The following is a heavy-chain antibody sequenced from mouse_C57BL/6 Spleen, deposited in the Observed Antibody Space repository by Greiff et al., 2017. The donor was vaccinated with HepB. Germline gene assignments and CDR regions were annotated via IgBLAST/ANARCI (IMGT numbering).Heavy chain of an antibody. CDR1: GYTFTSYW. V-gene: IGHV1-64*01. J-gene: IGHJ2*01. CDR2: IHPNSGST. D-gene: IGHD1-1*01. Sequence: VQLQQPGAELVKPGASVKLSCKASGYTFTSYWMHWVKQRPGKGLEWIGMIHPNSGSTNNNEKFKSKATLLVNKSSSTAYRQLSCLTSEDSAVYYCARTENYYGSSVDYWGQGTTLTVSS. CDR3: ARTENYYGSSVDY.